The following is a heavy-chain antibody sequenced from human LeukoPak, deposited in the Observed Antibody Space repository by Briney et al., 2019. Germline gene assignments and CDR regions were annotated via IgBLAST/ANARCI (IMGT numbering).Heavy chain of an antibody. V-gene: IGHV4-31*03. CDR2: IYYSGST. D-gene: IGHD3-16*01. CDR1: GGSISSGGYY. J-gene: IGHJ4*01. CDR3: TGEKFGGGFGY. Sequence: SQTLSLTCTVSGGSISSGGYYWSWIRQHPGKGLEWIGYIYYSGSTYYNPSLKSRVTISVDTSKNQFSLKLSSVTAADTAVYYCTGEKFGGGFGYWGQEPWSPSPQ.